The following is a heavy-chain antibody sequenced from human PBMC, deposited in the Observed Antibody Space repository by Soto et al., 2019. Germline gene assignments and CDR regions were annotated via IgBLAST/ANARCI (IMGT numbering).Heavy chain of an antibody. CDR1: GFTFTSYA. V-gene: IGHV3-23*01. CDR3: AKIYRSCTYTNCYSRSPPDS. CDR2: VTNTGGIT. Sequence: EVQLLQSGGGLVQPGGSLRLSCVASGFTFTSYAITWVRQLPGKGLEWVSSVTNTGGITHYANSVKGRFTISRDNSKNTLYLQMNSLRAEDTAMYYCAKIYRSCTYTNCYSRSPPDSWGQGTLVTVSA. J-gene: IGHJ5*01. D-gene: IGHD2-15*01.